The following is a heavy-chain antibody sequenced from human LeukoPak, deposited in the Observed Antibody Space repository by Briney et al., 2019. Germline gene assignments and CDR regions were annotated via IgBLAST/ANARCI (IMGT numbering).Heavy chain of an antibody. CDR2: IKEDGSEK. J-gene: IGHJ3*02. Sequence: GGSLRLSCEASGFTFSSYWMNWVRQAPGKGLEWVANIKEDGSEKYYVDSVKGRFTISRDNAKNSLYLQINSLRAEDTAVYYCARNLRLHTPRAFDIWGQGTKGTVSS. V-gene: IGHV3-7*05. CDR3: ARNLRLHTPRAFDI. D-gene: IGHD5-24*01. CDR1: GFTFSSYW.